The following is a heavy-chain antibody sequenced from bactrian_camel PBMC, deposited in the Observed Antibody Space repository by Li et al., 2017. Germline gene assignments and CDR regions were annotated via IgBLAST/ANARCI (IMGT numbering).Heavy chain of an antibody. V-gene: IGHV3S55*01. J-gene: IGHJ6*01. Sequence: QVQLVESGGGSVQAGGSLRLSCAFSGYTYSGHCMAWYRQVPGNECELISTLSTDGSTYYGDSVKGRFTISLDNANNTVYLEMNSLKPEDTAVYYCAGGEWGLGYGNGPSRCSEDFGYWGQGTQFTVS. CDR3: AGGEWGLGYGNGPSRCSEDFGY. CDR1: GYTYSGHC. CDR2: LSTDGST. D-gene: IGHD6*01.